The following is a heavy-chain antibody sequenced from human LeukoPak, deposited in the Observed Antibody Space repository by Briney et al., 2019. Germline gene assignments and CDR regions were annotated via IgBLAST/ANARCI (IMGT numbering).Heavy chain of an antibody. V-gene: IGHV3-64*01. D-gene: IGHD4-17*01. CDR3: ATLTVTTF. CDR2: ISSNGGST. CDR1: GFPFSNYW. J-gene: IGHJ4*02. Sequence: GGSLRLSCAASGFPFSNYWMHWVRQAPGKGLEYVSAISSNGGSTYYANSVKGRFTISRDNSKNTLYLQMGSLRAEDMAVYYCATLTVTTFWGQGTLVTVSS.